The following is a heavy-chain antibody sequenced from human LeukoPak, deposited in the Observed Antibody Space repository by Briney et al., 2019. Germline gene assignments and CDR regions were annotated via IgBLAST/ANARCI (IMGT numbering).Heavy chain of an antibody. CDR3: AKVLGPGYCSSTSCPRAFDI. D-gene: IGHD2-2*01. CDR2: IWYDGSNK. J-gene: IGHJ3*02. CDR1: GFTFSSYG. Sequence: PGGSLRLSCVASGFTFSSYGMHWVRQAPGKGLEWVAFIWYDGSNKYYADSVKGRFTISRDNSKNTLYLQMNSLRAEDTAVYYCAKVLGPGYCSSTSCPRAFDIWGQGTMVTVSS. V-gene: IGHV3-30*02.